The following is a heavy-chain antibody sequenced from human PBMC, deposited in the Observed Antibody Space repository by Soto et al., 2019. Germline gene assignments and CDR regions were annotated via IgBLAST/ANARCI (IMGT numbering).Heavy chain of an antibody. CDR3: ARTYGRNFDY. CDR2: IYYSGST. J-gene: IGHJ4*02. V-gene: IGHV4-59*01. Sequence: QVQLQASGPGLVKPSETLSLTCTVSGGSISSYYWSWIRQPPGKGLEWIGYIYYSGSTNYNPSLKSRVTISVATSTNQFSLKLSSVTAADTALYYCARTYGRNFDYWGQGTLVTVSS. CDR1: GGSISSYY. D-gene: IGHD3-10*01.